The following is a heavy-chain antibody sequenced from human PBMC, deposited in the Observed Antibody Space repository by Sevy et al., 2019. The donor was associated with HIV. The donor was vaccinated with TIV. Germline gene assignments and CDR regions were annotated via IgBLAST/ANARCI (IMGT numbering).Heavy chain of an antibody. CDR3: IRAPTYYDFWSGYYTNPPFGYYYHGMDV. CDR1: GFTFSGSA. Sequence: GGSLRLSCAASGFTFSGSAMHWVRQASGKGLEWVGRIRSKANSYATAYAASVKGRFTISRDDSKNTAYLQMNSLKTEVTAVYYCIRAPTYYDFWSGYYTNPPFGYYYHGMDVWGQGTTVTVSS. V-gene: IGHV3-73*01. CDR2: IRSKANSYAT. D-gene: IGHD3-3*01. J-gene: IGHJ6*02.